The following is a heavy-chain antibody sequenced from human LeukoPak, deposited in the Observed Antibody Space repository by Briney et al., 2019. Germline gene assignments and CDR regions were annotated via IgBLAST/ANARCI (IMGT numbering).Heavy chain of an antibody. D-gene: IGHD3-22*01. CDR1: GFTVSSNY. V-gene: IGHV3-9*01. CDR2: ISWNSGSI. J-gene: IGHJ4*02. Sequence: GGSLRLSCAASGFTVSSNYMSWVRQAPGKGLEWVSGISWNSGSIGYADSVKGRFTISRDNAKNSLYLQMNSLRAEDTALYYCAKDRSYYDSSGYLDYWGQGTLVTVSS. CDR3: AKDRSYYDSSGYLDY.